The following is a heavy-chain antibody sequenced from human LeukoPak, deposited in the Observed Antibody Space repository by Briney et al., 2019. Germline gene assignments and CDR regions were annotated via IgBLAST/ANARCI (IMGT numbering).Heavy chain of an antibody. CDR1: GFTFLSFA. Sequence: GGSLRLSCEVSGFTFLSFAMVWVRQAPGKGLQWVSVIGSDSGGIQYADSVRGRFTISRDNSKNTLFLQMNSLRTDDTAMYYCAEDQQLEPFHYWGRGTLVTVSS. V-gene: IGHV3-23*01. J-gene: IGHJ4*02. CDR3: AEDQQLEPFHY. CDR2: IGSDSGGI. D-gene: IGHD1-1*01.